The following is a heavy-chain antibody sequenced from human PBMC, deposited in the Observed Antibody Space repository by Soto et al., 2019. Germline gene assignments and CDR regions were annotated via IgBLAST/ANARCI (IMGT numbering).Heavy chain of an antibody. D-gene: IGHD1-7*01. Sequence: ASVKVSCKASGYTFTSYGISWVRQAPGQGLEWMGWISAYNGNTNYAQKLQGRVAMTTDTSTSTAYMELRSLRSDDTAVYYCARDLSMFNNWNYDVYRSFDYWRQGTLVTVSS. J-gene: IGHJ4*02. V-gene: IGHV1-18*01. CDR3: ARDLSMFNNWNYDVYRSFDY. CDR2: ISAYNGNT. CDR1: GYTFTSYG.